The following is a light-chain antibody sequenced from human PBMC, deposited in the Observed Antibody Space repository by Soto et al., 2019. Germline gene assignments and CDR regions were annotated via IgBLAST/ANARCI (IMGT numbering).Light chain of an antibody. CDR1: QDISKY. Sequence: DIQMTQSPSSLSASVGDRVTITLQARQDISKYLNWYQQKPGKAPKLLXYAASSLQSGVPSRFSGSGSGTDLTLTISSLQPEDFATYYCQHADSFPLITFGQGTRLEIK. CDR3: QHADSFPLIT. V-gene: IGKV1-12*01. CDR2: AAS. J-gene: IGKJ5*01.